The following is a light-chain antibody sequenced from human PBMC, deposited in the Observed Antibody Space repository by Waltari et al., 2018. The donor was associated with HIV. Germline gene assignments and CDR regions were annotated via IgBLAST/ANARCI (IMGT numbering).Light chain of an antibody. CDR2: DVS. J-gene: IGLJ2*01. Sequence: QSALTQPASVSGSPGQSITIFCTGTSNDDGGSNYFSWYQQHPGKVPKLMINDVSNRPSGVSYRFSGSKSGNTASLTISGLQAEDEADYYCSSYTSSTYVVFGGGTKLTVL. CDR3: SSYTSSTYVV. CDR1: SNDDGGSNY. V-gene: IGLV2-14*03.